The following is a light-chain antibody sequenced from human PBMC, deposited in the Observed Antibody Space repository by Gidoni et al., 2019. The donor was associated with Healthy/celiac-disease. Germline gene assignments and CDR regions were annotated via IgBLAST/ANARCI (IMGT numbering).Light chain of an antibody. Sequence: EIVLPQSPGTLSLSPGERATLPCRASQSVSSSYLAWYQQKPGQAPKLLIYGASSRATGIPDRFSGSGSGTDFTRTISRLEPEDFAVYYCQQYGRSPWTFGQGTKVEIK. CDR2: GAS. V-gene: IGKV3-20*01. CDR1: QSVSSSY. J-gene: IGKJ1*01. CDR3: QQYGRSPWT.